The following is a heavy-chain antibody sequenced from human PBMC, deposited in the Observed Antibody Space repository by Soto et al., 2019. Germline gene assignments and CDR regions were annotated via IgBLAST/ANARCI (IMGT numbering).Heavy chain of an antibody. J-gene: IGHJ5*02. D-gene: IGHD5-12*01. CDR1: GYTFTSYD. Sequence: ASVKVSCKASGYTFTSYDINWVRQATGQGLEWMGWMNPNSGNTGYAQKFQGRVTMTRNTSISTAYMELSSLRSEDTAVYYCARRGWLRRNNWFDPWGQGTLVTVSS. CDR3: ARRGWLRRNNWFDP. V-gene: IGHV1-8*01. CDR2: MNPNSGNT.